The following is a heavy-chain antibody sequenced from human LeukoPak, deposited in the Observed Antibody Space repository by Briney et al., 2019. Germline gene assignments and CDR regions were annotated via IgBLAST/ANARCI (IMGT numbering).Heavy chain of an antibody. CDR2: IYNSGRT. J-gene: IGHJ3*02. CDR1: GGSISSFY. D-gene: IGHD1-26*01. Sequence: SETLSLTCTVSGGSISSFYWSWLRQPAGKGLEWIGRIYNSGRTDYNPSLKSRVTMSVDTSKNQFSLNLISVTAADTAVYYCARRQVGATKTFDIWGQGTMVTVSS. CDR3: ARRQVGATKTFDI. V-gene: IGHV4-4*07.